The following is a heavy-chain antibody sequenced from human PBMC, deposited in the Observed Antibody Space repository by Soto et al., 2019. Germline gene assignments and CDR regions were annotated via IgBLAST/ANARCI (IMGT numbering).Heavy chain of an antibody. CDR1: GYSISSGYY. J-gene: IGHJ4*02. D-gene: IGHD2-2*01. CDR2: IYHSGST. CDR3: ARDQLPGNDFDY. Sequence: SESLSLTCAVSGYSISSGYYWGWIRQPPGKGLEWIGSIYHSGSTYYNPSLKSRVTISVDTSKNQFSLKLSSVTAADTAVYYCARDQLPGNDFDYWGQGTLVTVSS. V-gene: IGHV4-38-2*02.